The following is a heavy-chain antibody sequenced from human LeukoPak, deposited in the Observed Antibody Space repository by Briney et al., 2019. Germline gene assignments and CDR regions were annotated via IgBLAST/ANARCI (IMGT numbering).Heavy chain of an antibody. J-gene: IGHJ4*02. Sequence: GGTLRLSCAASGFTFSGFAMSWIRQAPGKGLEWVSSISRSGESTFYADSVRGRFTISRDNSKNTVYLQMGSLRAEDAAVYYCAKVGSLGGDYFDYWGQGTLVTVSS. D-gene: IGHD2-21*01. CDR3: AKVGSLGGDYFDY. V-gene: IGHV3-23*01. CDR1: GFTFSGFA. CDR2: ISRSGEST.